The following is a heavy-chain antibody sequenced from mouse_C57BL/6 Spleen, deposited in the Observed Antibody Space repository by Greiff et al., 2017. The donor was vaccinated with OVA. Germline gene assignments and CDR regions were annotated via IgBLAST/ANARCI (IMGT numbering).Heavy chain of an antibody. J-gene: IGHJ2*01. CDR1: GYTFTSYT. D-gene: IGHD1-1*01. Sequence: QVQLQQSGAELARPGASVKMSCKASGYTFTSYTMHWVKQRPGQGLEWIGYINPSSGYTKYNQKFKDKATLTADKSSSTAYMQLSSLTSEYSAVYYCARGGIYYYGGDYWGQGTTLTVSS. CDR3: ARGGIYYYGGDY. V-gene: IGHV1-4*01. CDR2: INPSSGYT.